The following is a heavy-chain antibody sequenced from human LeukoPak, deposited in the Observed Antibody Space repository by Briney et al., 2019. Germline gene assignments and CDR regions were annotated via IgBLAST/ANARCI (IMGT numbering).Heavy chain of an antibody. V-gene: IGHV3-7*03. CDR3: ARDLRFLGPEAAFDI. Sequence: GGSLRLSCAAPGFTFSSYWMSWVRQAPGKGLEWVANIKQDGSEKYYVDSVKGRFTISRDNAKNSLYLQMNSLRAEDTAVYYCARDLRFLGPEAAFDIWGQGTMVTVSS. CDR1: GFTFSSYW. D-gene: IGHD3-3*01. CDR2: IKQDGSEK. J-gene: IGHJ3*02.